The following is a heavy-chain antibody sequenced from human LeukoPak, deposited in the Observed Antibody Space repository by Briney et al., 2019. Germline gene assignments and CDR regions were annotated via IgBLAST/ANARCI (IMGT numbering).Heavy chain of an antibody. CDR1: GFTFSSYW. Sequence: SGGSLRLSCAASGFTFSSYWMHWVRQAPGKGLVWLSRIHSDGSSTSYADSVKGRFTISRDNAKNTLYLQMNSLRAEDTAVYYCARSAQDIVVVPAANVYYYYYMDVWGKGTTVTVSS. CDR2: IHSDGSST. D-gene: IGHD2-2*01. CDR3: ARSAQDIVVVPAANVYYYYYMDV. V-gene: IGHV3-74*01. J-gene: IGHJ6*03.